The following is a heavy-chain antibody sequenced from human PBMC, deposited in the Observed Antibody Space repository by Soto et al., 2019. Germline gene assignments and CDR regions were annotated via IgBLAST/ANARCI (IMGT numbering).Heavy chain of an antibody. V-gene: IGHV3-30-3*01. CDR2: ISYDGSNK. J-gene: IGHJ4*02. Sequence: PGASLRLSCAASGFTFSSYAMHWVSQAPGKGLEWVAVISYDGSNKYYADSVKGRFTISRDNSKNTLYLQMNSLRAEDTAVYYCAREDDYDSSGYYYPNNPYDYWGQGTLVTAPQ. CDR1: GFTFSSYA. CDR3: AREDDYDSSGYYYPNNPYDY. D-gene: IGHD3-22*01.